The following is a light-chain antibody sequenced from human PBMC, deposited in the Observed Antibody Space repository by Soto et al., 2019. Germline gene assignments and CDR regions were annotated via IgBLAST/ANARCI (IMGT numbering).Light chain of an antibody. J-gene: IGKJ1*01. V-gene: IGKV1-12*01. Sequence: IHMTQSPSSVSASVSDRVTITCRASQAIDSWLAWYQQKPGEAPKLLIFTGSLLHSGVPPRFSGSGFGAEFTLTVSSLQPEDFATYYCQQSYSNPTWTFGQGTKVDIK. CDR2: TGS. CDR3: QQSYSNPTWT. CDR1: QAIDSW.